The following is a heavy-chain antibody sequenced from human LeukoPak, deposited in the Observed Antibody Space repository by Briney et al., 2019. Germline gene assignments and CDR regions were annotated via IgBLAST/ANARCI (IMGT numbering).Heavy chain of an antibody. D-gene: IGHD3-22*01. V-gene: IGHV3-30*02. CDR3: AKEKGPYYDSSGYDY. CDR1: GFTFSSYG. J-gene: IGHJ4*02. Sequence: GGSLRLSCAASGFTFSSYGMHWVRQAPGKGLEWVAFIRYDGSNKYYADSVKGRFTISRDNSKNTLYLQMNSLSAEDTAVYYCAKEKGPYYDSSGYDYWGQGTLVTVSS. CDR2: IRYDGSNK.